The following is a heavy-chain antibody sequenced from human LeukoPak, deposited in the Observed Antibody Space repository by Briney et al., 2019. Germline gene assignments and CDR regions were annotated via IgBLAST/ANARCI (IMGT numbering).Heavy chain of an antibody. D-gene: IGHD6-13*01. CDR2: IYYSGST. J-gene: IGHJ4*02. CDR1: GGSIDSYY. CDR3: ARQRGLSSSWYPLDY. Sequence: SETLSLTCTVSGGSIDSYYWSWIRQPPGKGLEWIGYIYYSGSTNYNPSLKSRVTISVDTSKNQFSLKLSSVTAADTAVYYCARQRGLSSSWYPLDYWGQGTLVTVSS. V-gene: IGHV4-59*01.